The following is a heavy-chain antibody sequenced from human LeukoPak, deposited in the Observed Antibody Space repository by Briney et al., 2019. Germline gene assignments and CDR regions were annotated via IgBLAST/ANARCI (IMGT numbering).Heavy chain of an antibody. CDR3: ARGYYYYGSAHWFDP. J-gene: IGHJ5*02. CDR2: INHSGST. Sequence: SETLSLTCAVYGGSFSGYYWSWVRQPPGKGLEWIGEINHSGSTNYNPSLKSRVTISVDTSKNQFSLTLSSVTAADTAVYYCARGYYYYGSAHWFDPWGQGTLVTVSS. CDR1: GGSFSGYY. D-gene: IGHD3-10*01. V-gene: IGHV4-34*01.